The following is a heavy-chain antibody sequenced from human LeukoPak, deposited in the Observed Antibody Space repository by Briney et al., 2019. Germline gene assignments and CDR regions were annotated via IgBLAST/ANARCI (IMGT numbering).Heavy chain of an antibody. J-gene: IGHJ4*02. CDR1: GDSISSGRNY. CDR2: IYSSGNT. Sequence: PSETLSLTCSVSGDSISSGRNYWGWIRQSPEKGLEWIASIYSSGNTHSNPSLKSRVTISVDTSKNQFSLKLSSVTAADTAVYYCARDTNVDTAGGFDYWGQGTLVTVSS. CDR3: ARDTNVDTAGGFDY. D-gene: IGHD5-18*01. V-gene: IGHV4-39*07.